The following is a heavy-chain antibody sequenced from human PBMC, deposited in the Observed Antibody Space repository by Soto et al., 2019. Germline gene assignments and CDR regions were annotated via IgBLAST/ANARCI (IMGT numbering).Heavy chain of an antibody. CDR1: GFTFSSYA. D-gene: IGHD6-19*01. Sequence: EVQLLESGGGLVQPGGSLRLSCAASGFTFSSYAMSWVRQAPGKGLEWVSAISGSGGSTYYADSVKGRFTISRDNSKNTLYLQMNSLRAEDTGVYYCAKDRGQWLGKSRLGFDFDYWGQGTLVTVSS. CDR2: ISGSGGST. J-gene: IGHJ4*02. V-gene: IGHV3-23*01. CDR3: AKDRGQWLGKSRLGFDFDY.